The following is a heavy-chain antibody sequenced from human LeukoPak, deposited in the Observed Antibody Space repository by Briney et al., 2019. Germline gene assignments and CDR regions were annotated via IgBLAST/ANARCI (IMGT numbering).Heavy chain of an antibody. J-gene: IGHJ4*02. Sequence: PSETLSLTCTVSGYSISSGYYWGWIRQPPGKGLEWIGSIYHSGSTYYNPSLKSRVTISVDTSKNQFSLKLSSVTAADTAVYYCARGGATVTTPFDYWGQGTLVTVSS. CDR3: ARGGATVTTPFDY. D-gene: IGHD4-17*01. CDR1: GYSISSGYY. V-gene: IGHV4-38-2*02. CDR2: IYHSGST.